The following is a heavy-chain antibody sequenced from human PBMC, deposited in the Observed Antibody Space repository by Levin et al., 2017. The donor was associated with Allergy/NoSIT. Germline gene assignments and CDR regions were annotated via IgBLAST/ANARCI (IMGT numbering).Heavy chain of an antibody. Sequence: PSETLSLTCTVSGGSISSYYWSWIRQPAGKGLEWIGRIYTSGSTNYNPSLKSRVTMSVDTSKNQFSLKLSSVTAADTAVYYCARDKSMTTVTLGGLDVWGQGTTVTVSS. CDR2: IYTSGST. CDR1: GGSISSYY. V-gene: IGHV4-4*07. J-gene: IGHJ6*02. CDR3: ARDKSMTTVTLGGLDV. D-gene: IGHD4-17*01.